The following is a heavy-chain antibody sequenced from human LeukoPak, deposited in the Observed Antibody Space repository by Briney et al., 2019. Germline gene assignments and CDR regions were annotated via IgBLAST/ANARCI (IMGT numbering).Heavy chain of an antibody. V-gene: IGHV4-34*01. CDR2: INHSGST. CDR1: GGSFSGYY. D-gene: IGHD6-13*01. CDR3: ARTESSSGTGFDY. J-gene: IGHJ4*02. Sequence: PSETLSLTCAVYGGSFSGYYWSWIRQPPGKGLEWIGEINHSGSTNYNPSLKSRVTISVDTSKNQFSLKLSSVTAADTAVYYCARTESSSGTGFDYWGQGTLVTVSS.